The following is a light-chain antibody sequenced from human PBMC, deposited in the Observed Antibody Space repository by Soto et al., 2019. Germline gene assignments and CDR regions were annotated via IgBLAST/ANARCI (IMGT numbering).Light chain of an antibody. CDR3: TSYTSGSTVV. CDR2: EVS. V-gene: IGLV2-14*01. CDR1: SSDVGGYNY. Sequence: QSVLTQPASVSGSPGQSITISCTGTSSDVGGYNYVSWYQQHPGKAPKLMIYEVSNRPSGVSNRFSGSKSGNTASLTISALQAEDEADYYCTSYTSGSTVVFGGGTKLTVL. J-gene: IGLJ2*01.